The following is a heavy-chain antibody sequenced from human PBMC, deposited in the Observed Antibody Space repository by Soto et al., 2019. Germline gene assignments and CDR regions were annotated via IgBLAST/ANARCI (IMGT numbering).Heavy chain of an antibody. Sequence: EVQLVESGGGLVQPGGSLRLSCAASGFTVSTKYMSWVRQALGKGLEWVSVIYSGGGTYCADSVKGRFTISTDNSNNTLYLQMNSLRAEDTAVYYCARDLPSRVHYYGSGSLDVWGQGTTVTVSS. J-gene: IGHJ6*02. D-gene: IGHD3-10*01. CDR2: IYSGGGT. V-gene: IGHV3-66*01. CDR3: ARDLPSRVHYYGSGSLDV. CDR1: GFTVSTKY.